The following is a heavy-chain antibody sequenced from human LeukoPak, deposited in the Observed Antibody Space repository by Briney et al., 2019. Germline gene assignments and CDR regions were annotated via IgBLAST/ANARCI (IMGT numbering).Heavy chain of an antibody. CDR2: ISSSGSPI. CDR3: AKGQIRWEHLRQDAFDI. V-gene: IGHV3-48*03. Sequence: GGSLRLSCVASGFTFSIYEMNWVRQAQGRGREWVSSISSSGSPIFSAASVKGCFTISRDNAKNSLYLQMNSLRAEDTAVYYCAKGQIRWEHLRQDAFDIWGQGTTVTVSS. CDR1: GFTFSIYE. D-gene: IGHD4-23*01. J-gene: IGHJ3*02.